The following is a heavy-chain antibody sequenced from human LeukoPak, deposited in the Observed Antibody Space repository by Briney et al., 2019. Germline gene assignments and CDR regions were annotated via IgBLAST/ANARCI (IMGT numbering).Heavy chain of an antibody. CDR3: ARTGTFDI. CDR1: GYSFTSYW. Sequence: GASLQISCKGSGYSFTSYWIAWVRQLPGKGLEWMGIIYPGDSDTRYSPSFQGQVTISADKSISTAYLQWSSLEASDTAMYYCARTGTFDIWGQGTVVTVSS. CDR2: IYPGDSDT. J-gene: IGHJ3*02. V-gene: IGHV5-51*01.